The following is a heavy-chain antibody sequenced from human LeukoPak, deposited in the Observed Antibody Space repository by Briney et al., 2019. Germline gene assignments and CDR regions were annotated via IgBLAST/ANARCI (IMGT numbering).Heavy chain of an antibody. Sequence: GGSLRLSCAASGFTFSSCWMSWVRQAPGKGLEWVANIKPDGSEKYYVDSVEGRFTISRDNAKNSLYLQMDSLRAEDTAVYYCARDHGSSSLFTHWGQGTLVTVSS. CDR3: ARDHGSSSLFTH. CDR2: IKPDGSEK. V-gene: IGHV3-7*01. J-gene: IGHJ4*02. D-gene: IGHD2-15*01. CDR1: GFTFSSCW.